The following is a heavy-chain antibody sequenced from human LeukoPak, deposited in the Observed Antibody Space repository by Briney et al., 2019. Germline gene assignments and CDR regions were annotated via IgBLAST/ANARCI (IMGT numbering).Heavy chain of an antibody. CDR2: IYYSGST. CDR1: GGSISSYY. V-gene: IGHV4-59*01. Sequence: PSETLSLTCTVSGGSISSYYWSWIRQPPGKGLEWIGYIYYSGSTNYNPSLKSRVTISVDTSKNQFSLKLGSVTAADTAVYYCARGGGYLAHFDYWGQGTLVTVSS. CDR3: ARGGGYLAHFDY. J-gene: IGHJ4*02. D-gene: IGHD1-26*01.